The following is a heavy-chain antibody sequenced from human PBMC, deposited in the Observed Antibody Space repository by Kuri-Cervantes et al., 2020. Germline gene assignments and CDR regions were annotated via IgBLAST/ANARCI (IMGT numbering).Heavy chain of an antibody. CDR3: ASQRRRKQLVPYYYYYMDV. CDR1: GDTFSNYS. CDR2: IIPIFGTA. Sequence: SVKVSCKASGDTFSNYSISWVRQAPGQGLEWMGGIIPIFGTANYAQKFQGRVTITADESTSTAYMELSSLRSEDTAVYYCASQRRRKQLVPYYYYYMDVWGKGTTVTVSS. J-gene: IGHJ6*03. V-gene: IGHV1-69*13. D-gene: IGHD6-6*01.